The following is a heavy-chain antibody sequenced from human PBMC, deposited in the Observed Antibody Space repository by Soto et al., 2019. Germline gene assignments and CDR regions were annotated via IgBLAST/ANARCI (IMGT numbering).Heavy chain of an antibody. V-gene: IGHV4-4*07. J-gene: IGHJ6*02. CDR3: AREGGSYRSDYYGMDV. CDR2: IYTSGST. D-gene: IGHD6-19*01. Sequence: SETLSLTCTVSGGSISSYYWSWIRRPAGKGLEWIGRIYTSGSTNYNPSLKSRVTMSVDTSKNQFSLKLSSVTAADTAVYYCAREGGSYRSDYYGMDVWGQGTTVTVSS. CDR1: GGSISSYY.